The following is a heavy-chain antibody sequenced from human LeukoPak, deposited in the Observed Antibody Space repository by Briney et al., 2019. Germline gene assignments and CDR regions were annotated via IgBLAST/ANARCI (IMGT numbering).Heavy chain of an antibody. CDR1: GFTFSSYS. V-gene: IGHV3-48*01. Sequence: GGSLRLSCAASGFTFSSYSMNWVRQAPGKGLEWVSYISSSSSTIYYADSVKGRFTISRDNAKSSLYLQMNSLRAEDTAVYYCARAVYSCSSTSCQYYFDYWGQGTLVTVSS. CDR3: ARAVYSCSSTSCQYYFDY. J-gene: IGHJ4*02. CDR2: ISSSSSTI. D-gene: IGHD2-2*01.